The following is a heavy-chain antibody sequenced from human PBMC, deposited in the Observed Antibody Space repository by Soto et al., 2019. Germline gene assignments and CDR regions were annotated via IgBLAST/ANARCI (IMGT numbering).Heavy chain of an antibody. Sequence: QVQLVQSGAELKKTGSSVKVSCRASGDTFSSYSVNWVRQAPGRGLEWMGRLITVLGTTDYAQNFKGRLNITTEKSTKTVYKELSSLRSEDTAVYYCARRRYCGYDCYHKHYYGMDVWGQGTTVTVAS. CDR3: ARRRYCGYDCYHKHYYGMDV. D-gene: IGHD2-21*01. CDR1: GDTFSSYS. V-gene: IGHV1-69*08. CDR2: LITVLGTT. J-gene: IGHJ6*02.